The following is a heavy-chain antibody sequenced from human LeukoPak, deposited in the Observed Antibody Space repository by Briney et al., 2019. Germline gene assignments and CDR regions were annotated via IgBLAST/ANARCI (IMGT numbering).Heavy chain of an antibody. CDR3: AKIMFSGYYFDY. CDR1: GFTFSSYA. CDR2: ISGSGGST. D-gene: IGHD3/OR15-3a*01. Sequence: AGGSLRLSCAASGFTFSSYAMIWVRQAPGKGLEWVSAISGSGGSTYYADSVKGRFTISRDNSKNTLYLQMHSLRAEDTAVYYCAKIMFSGYYFDYWGQGTLVTVSS. V-gene: IGHV3-23*01. J-gene: IGHJ4*02.